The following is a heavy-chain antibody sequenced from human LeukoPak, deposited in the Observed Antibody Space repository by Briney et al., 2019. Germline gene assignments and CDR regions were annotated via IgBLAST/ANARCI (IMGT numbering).Heavy chain of an antibody. V-gene: IGHV4-59*08. J-gene: IGHJ4*02. Sequence: PSETLSLTYSVSGGSISCYYWTSIRQPPGKGLEWIGYIFSSGITNYNPSLKSRVTMSVDTSKNQFSLKLSSVTAADTAVYYCARSLGYFGLWGQGSLVTVSS. CDR2: IFSSGIT. CDR1: GGSISCYY. CDR3: ARSLGYFGL.